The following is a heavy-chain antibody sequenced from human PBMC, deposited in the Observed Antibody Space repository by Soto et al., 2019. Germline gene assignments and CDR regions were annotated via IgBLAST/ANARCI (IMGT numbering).Heavy chain of an antibody. V-gene: IGHV3-21*01. CDR1: GFSFSSYS. CDR2: ISSSSSYI. J-gene: IGHJ4*02. D-gene: IGHD6-6*01. CDR3: ARELSGQLVLSYFDY. Sequence: EVQLVESGGGLVKPGGSLRLSCAASGFSFSSYSMNWLRQAPGKGLEWVSSISSSSSYIYYADSVKGRFTISRDNAKNSLYLQMTSLRAEDTAVYYCARELSGQLVLSYFDYWGQATLVTVSS.